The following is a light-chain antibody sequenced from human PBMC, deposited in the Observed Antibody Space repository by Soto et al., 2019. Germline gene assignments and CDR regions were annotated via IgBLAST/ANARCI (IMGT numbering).Light chain of an antibody. CDR2: AAS. V-gene: IGKV1-9*01. Sequence: DIQLTQSPSFLSASVGDRVTITCRASQGISSYLAWYQQKPGKVPKLLICAASTLQSGVPSRFSGSGSGTEFTLTISSLQPEDFATYYCHQLNSYPLTFGGGTKVEIK. CDR3: HQLNSYPLT. J-gene: IGKJ4*01. CDR1: QGISSY.